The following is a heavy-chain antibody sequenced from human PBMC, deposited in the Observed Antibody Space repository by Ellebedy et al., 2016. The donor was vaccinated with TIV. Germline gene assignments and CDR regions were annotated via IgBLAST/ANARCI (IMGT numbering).Heavy chain of an antibody. CDR1: GGTFSSYA. CDR2: ISGSGGST. J-gene: IGHJ6*02. Sequence: ASVKVSCKASGGTFSSYAMSWVRQAPGKGLEWVSAISGSGGSTYYADSVKGRFTISRDNSKNTLYLQMNSLRAEDTAVYYCAKTGGSGSSTPNYYYYGMDVWGQGTTVTVSS. D-gene: IGHD3-10*01. CDR3: AKTGGSGSSTPNYYYYGMDV. V-gene: IGHV3-23*01.